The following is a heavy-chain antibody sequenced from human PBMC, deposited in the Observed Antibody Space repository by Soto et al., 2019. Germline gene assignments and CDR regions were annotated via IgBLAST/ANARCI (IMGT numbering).Heavy chain of an antibody. CDR2: INPNGGST. V-gene: IGHV1-46*01. D-gene: IGHD2-8*01. J-gene: IGHJ4*02. CDR3: ARSALYDY. Sequence: QVQLMQSGAEVKKPGASVRVSCKASGYTFTNYYVHWVRQAPGQGLEWMGFINPNGGSTTYAQTFQGRFTVTTDTSTRTVYMQLSSLRSEDTAVFYCARSALYDYWGQGTLVTVSS. CDR1: GYTFTNYY.